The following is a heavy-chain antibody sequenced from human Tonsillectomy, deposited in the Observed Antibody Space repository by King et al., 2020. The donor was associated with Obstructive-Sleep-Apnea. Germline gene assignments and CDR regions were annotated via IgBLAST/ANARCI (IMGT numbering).Heavy chain of an antibody. D-gene: IGHD2-21*02. CDR2: IIVNGGRT. CDR3: ARMAYCGGDCYFRAFDI. V-gene: IGHV3-23*04. Sequence: VQLVESGGGLVQGSLRLSCAASGFSFSNFGMSWVRQAPGKGLEWDSTIIVNGGRTYYADSVKGRFTISRDNSKNTVYLQMNSLRAEDTAVYYCARMAYCGGDCYFRAFDIWGQGTMVTFSS. CDR1: GFSFSNFG. J-gene: IGHJ3*02.